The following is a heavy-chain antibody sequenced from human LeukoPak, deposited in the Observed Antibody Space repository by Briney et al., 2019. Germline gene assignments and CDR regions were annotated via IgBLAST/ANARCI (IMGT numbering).Heavy chain of an antibody. CDR3: AREGYYDSSGYYPPAYYFDY. J-gene: IGHJ4*02. V-gene: IGHV1-69*04. CDR1: VGTFSSYA. D-gene: IGHD3-22*01. CDR2: IIPIFGIA. Sequence: SVKVSCKASVGTFSSYAISWVRHAPGQGLEWMGRIIPIFGIANYAQKFPGRVTITADKSTSTAYMELSSLRSEDTAVYYCAREGYYDSSGYYPPAYYFDYWGQGTLVTVSS.